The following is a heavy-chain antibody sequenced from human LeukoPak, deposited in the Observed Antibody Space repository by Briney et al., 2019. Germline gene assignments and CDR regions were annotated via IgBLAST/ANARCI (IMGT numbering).Heavy chain of an antibody. CDR3: ASDTGYSGYETSDY. Sequence: GGSLRLSCAASGFTFSSYWMHWVRQAPGKGLVWVSRINSDGSTTNYADSVKGRFTISRDNAKNTLYLQMNSLRAEDTAVYYCASDTGYSGYETSDYWGQGTLVTVSS. D-gene: IGHD5-12*01. CDR2: INSDGSTT. V-gene: IGHV3-74*01. CDR1: GFTFSSYW. J-gene: IGHJ4*02.